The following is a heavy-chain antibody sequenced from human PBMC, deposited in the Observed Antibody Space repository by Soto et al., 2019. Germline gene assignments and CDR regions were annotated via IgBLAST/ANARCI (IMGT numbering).Heavy chain of an antibody. Sequence: QVQLVQSGAEVREPGASVKVSCKASGYTVTSYYIHWVRQAPGQGFEWIGIINPGAGGRSYAKKFQGRVTLTRGTSPSTVYMELSSLRSEDTAGYHWAREAFRPDYSNYRWFDNWGQGTLVTVSS. CDR2: INPGAGGR. CDR1: GYTVTSYY. D-gene: IGHD4-4*01. CDR3: AREAFRPDYSNYRWFDN. V-gene: IGHV1-46*01. J-gene: IGHJ5*02.